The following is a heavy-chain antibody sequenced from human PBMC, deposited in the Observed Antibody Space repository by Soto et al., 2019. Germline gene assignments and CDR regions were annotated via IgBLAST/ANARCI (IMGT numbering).Heavy chain of an antibody. CDR3: ARGLYGDYPYFDY. Sequence: QVQLQESGPGLVKPSETLSLTCTVSGGSISSYYWSWIRQPPGKGLEWIGYIYYSGSTNYHPSLKSRVTISVDTSKNHFSLKLSSVTAADTAVYYCARGLYGDYPYFDYWGQGTLVTVSS. CDR1: GGSISSYY. V-gene: IGHV4-59*01. J-gene: IGHJ4*02. CDR2: IYYSGST. D-gene: IGHD4-17*01.